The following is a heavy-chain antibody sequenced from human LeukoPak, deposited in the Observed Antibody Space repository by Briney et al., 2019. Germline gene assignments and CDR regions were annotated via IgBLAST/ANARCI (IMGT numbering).Heavy chain of an antibody. CDR3: AKSVASDAY. CDR1: GITFSSYA. J-gene: IGHJ4*02. Sequence: GGSLRLSCAASGITFSSYAVNWVRQAPGKGLEWVAVISYDGSNKYYADFVKGRFTISRDNSKNTLSLQMNGLIPEDTAVYYCAKSVASDAYWGQGTLVTVSS. V-gene: IGHV3-30*18. CDR2: ISYDGSNK. D-gene: IGHD5-12*01.